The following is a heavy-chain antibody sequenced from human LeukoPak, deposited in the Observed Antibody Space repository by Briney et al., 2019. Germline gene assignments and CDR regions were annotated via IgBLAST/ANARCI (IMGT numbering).Heavy chain of an antibody. Sequence: PGGSLRLSCAASGFTFGNYEMNWVRQAPGKGLQWVSSISSSSSYISYADSVKGRFTISRDNAKNSLYLQMNSLRAEDTAVYYCARRRTTVTTSLDYWGQGTLVTVSS. J-gene: IGHJ4*02. D-gene: IGHD4-17*01. V-gene: IGHV3-21*01. CDR3: ARRRTTVTTSLDY. CDR2: ISSSSSYI. CDR1: GFTFGNYE.